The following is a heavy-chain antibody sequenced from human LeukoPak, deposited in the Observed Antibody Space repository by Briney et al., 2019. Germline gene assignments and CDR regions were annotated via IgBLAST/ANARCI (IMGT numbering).Heavy chain of an antibody. J-gene: IGHJ3*02. CDR2: XSSSSSYI. D-gene: IGHD1-26*01. Sequence: XXSLXLXXAAXXFTFSSXXXNWVRQAPGXXLEXVSSXSSSSSYIYYADSVKGRFTISRDNAKNSLYLQMNSLRAEDTAVYYCARDLPLNSGSYFDAFDIWGQGTMVTVSS. CDR3: ARDLPLNSGSYFDAFDI. CDR1: XFTFSSXX. V-gene: IGHV3-21*01.